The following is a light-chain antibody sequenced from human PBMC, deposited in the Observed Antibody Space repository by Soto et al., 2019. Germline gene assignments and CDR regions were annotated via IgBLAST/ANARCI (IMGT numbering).Light chain of an antibody. CDR2: GAS. Sequence: EVVLTQSPGTLSLSPGERATLSCRASQSVSNNYLAWYQQKPGQAPRLLIYGASSRATGIPDRFSGSGSGTDFTLTISRLEPEDFAVYYCQQYGSSFYTFGQGTKLEIK. CDR1: QSVSNNY. V-gene: IGKV3-20*01. CDR3: QQYGSSFYT. J-gene: IGKJ2*01.